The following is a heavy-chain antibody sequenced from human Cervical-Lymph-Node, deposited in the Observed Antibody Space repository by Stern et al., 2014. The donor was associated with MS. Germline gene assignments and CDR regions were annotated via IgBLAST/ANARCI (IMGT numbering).Heavy chain of an antibody. V-gene: IGHV5-51*01. CDR3: VRHSISVSGLLDS. D-gene: IGHD6-19*01. J-gene: IGHJ4*02. Sequence: EVQLVESGGEVKQPGESLKISCRGYGYKFHAYWIGWVRLMPGKGLEWLGIIYPSDSDTRFSPSFQGQVTISVDKAINTAYLQWNTLKASDSAIYFCVRHSISVSGLLDSWGQGTLVTVSS. CDR1: GYKFHAYW. CDR2: IYPSDSDT.